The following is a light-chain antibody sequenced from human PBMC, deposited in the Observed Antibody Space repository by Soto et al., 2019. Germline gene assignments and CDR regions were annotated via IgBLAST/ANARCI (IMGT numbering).Light chain of an antibody. Sequence: EIVLTQSPGIMYLSPGERATLSCRASESVSDNYLAWYQQRSGQAPRLVIYGASSRASAVPDRFSGSGSGADFTLTISRLEPEDFAVYYCQQYGSSPLTFGGGTKVEIK. CDR2: GAS. V-gene: IGKV3-20*01. J-gene: IGKJ4*01. CDR3: QQYGSSPLT. CDR1: ESVSDNY.